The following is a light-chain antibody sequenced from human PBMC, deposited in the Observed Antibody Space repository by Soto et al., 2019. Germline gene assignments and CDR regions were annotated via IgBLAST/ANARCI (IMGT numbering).Light chain of an antibody. CDR2: HNN. J-gene: IGLJ1*01. CDR1: SSNIGAGYH. CDR3: QSYDNSRSGYV. Sequence: QSLLRQPPSVSGAPGHRFTISCTGTSSNIGAGYHVHWYQQHPGIAPKLLISHNNNRPSGVPDRFSGSKSDTSASLAITGLQADDAADYYCQSYDNSRSGYVFGTGTKSPS. V-gene: IGLV1-40*01.